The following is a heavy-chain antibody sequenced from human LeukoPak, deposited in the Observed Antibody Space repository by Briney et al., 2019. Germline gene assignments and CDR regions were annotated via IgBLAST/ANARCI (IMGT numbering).Heavy chain of an antibody. J-gene: IGHJ4*02. CDR3: AREGSRGYYPY. CDR2: ISYDGSDK. V-gene: IGHV3-30-3*01. Sequence: GGSLRLSCAASGSTFSGYPTHWVRQTPGKGLEWVAVISYDGSDKHYADPVKGRFTISRDNSMNTVYLQMNSLRAEDTAVYYCAREGSRGYYPYWGQGILVTVSS. D-gene: IGHD3-22*01. CDR1: GSTFSGYP.